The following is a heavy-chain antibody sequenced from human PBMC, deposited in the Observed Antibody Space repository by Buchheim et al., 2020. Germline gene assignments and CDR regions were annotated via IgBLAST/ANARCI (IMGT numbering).Heavy chain of an antibody. CDR2: ISSGSSYI. Sequence: EVQLMESGGGLVKPGGSLRLSCAASGFTFSIYSMNWVRQAPGKGLEWVSSISSGSSYIYYADSVKGRFTISRDNAKNSLYLQMNSLRAEDTAVYYCARDNLYGGKPYYFDYWGQGTL. CDR1: GFTFSIYS. V-gene: IGHV3-21*01. J-gene: IGHJ4*02. CDR3: ARDNLYGGKPYYFDY. D-gene: IGHD4-23*01.